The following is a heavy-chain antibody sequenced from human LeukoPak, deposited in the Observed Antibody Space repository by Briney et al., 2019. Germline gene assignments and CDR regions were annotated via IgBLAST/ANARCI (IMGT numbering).Heavy chain of an antibody. Sequence: ASVKVSCKASGYDFINYGISWVRQAPGQGLEWMGWRSIYNGNTDYKLQGRVTMTTDTSTNTAYMEVRSPRSDDTAVYYCARGGPFPSSSSSREYYLDYWGQGTLVIVSS. CDR1: GYDFINYG. D-gene: IGHD6-6*01. CDR3: ARGGPFPSSSSSREYYLDY. V-gene: IGHV1-18*01. J-gene: IGHJ4*02. CDR2: RSIYNGNT.